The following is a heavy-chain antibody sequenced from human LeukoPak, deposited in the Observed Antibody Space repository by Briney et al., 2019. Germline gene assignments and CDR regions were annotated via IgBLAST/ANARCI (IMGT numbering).Heavy chain of an antibody. CDR2: VYYTGGT. D-gene: IGHD7-27*01. V-gene: IGHV4-39*01. CDR1: GDSINSSDYY. Sequence: SETLSLTCTVSGDSINSSDYYWGWIRQPPGKGLEWIGTVYYTGGTYYKPSLKSRLTISVDRSKNHFSLKMNSVTAADTGVYYCARHGNWDPFDYWGQGILVTVSS. J-gene: IGHJ4*02. CDR3: ARHGNWDPFDY.